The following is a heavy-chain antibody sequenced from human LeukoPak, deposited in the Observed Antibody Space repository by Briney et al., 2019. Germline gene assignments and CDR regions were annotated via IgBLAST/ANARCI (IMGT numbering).Heavy chain of an antibody. CDR1: GGSISSYY. V-gene: IGHV4-4*07. Sequence: SSETLSLTCTVSGGSISSYYWSWIRQPAGKGLEWIGRIYTSGSTNYNPSLKSRVTMSVDTSKNQFSLKLSSVTAADTAVYYCARELYCSSTSCYTAVDYYYNYMDVWGKGTTVTVSS. J-gene: IGHJ6*03. CDR2: IYTSGST. D-gene: IGHD2-2*02. CDR3: ARELYCSSTSCYTAVDYYYNYMDV.